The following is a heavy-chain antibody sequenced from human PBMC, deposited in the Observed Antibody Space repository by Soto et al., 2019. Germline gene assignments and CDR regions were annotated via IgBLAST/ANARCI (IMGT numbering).Heavy chain of an antibody. CDR1: GGSISSGGYY. V-gene: IGHV4-31*03. CDR3: ARSGATDAFDI. Sequence: QVQLQESGPGLVKPSQTLSLTCTLSGGSISSGGYYWSWIRQHPGKGLVWIGYMYDSGSTYYNPSRMSRVTISVDTSKNQFSLKLSCVTAADTAVYYWARSGATDAFDIWGQGTMVTVCS. CDR2: MYDSGST. J-gene: IGHJ3*02.